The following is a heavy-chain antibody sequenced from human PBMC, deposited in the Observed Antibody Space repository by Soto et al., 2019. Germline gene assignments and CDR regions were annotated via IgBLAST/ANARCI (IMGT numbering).Heavy chain of an antibody. V-gene: IGHV4-31*03. Sequence: PSETLSLTCTVSGGSISSGGYYWSWIRQHPGKGLEWIGYIYYSGSTYYNPSLKSRVTISVDTSKNQFSLKLSSVTAADTAVYYCARMGGGYCSSTSCYKIGKDGMDVWGQGTTVTVSS. CDR1: GGSISSGGYY. CDR3: ARMGGGYCSSTSCYKIGKDGMDV. D-gene: IGHD2-2*02. CDR2: IYYSGST. J-gene: IGHJ6*02.